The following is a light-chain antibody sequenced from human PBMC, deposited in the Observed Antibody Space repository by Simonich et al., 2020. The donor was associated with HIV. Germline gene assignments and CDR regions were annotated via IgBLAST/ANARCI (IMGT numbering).Light chain of an antibody. V-gene: IGLV2-23*01. J-gene: IGLJ1*01. CDR3: CSYAGSSTPYV. CDR1: SSSVGSYNR. Sequence: QSALTQPASVSGSPGQSITIACTGTSSSVGSYNRVSWYQQHPGKAPKLMIYEGRKRPSGVSKRFSGSESGNTASLTNSGLQAEDEADYYCCSYAGSSTPYVFGTGTKVSVL. CDR2: EGR.